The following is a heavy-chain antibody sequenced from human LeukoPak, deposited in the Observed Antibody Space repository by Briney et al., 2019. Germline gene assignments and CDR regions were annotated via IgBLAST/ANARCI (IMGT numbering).Heavy chain of an antibody. CDR1: GGSISSYY. D-gene: IGHD7-27*01. V-gene: IGHV4-59*01. Sequence: PSETLSLTCTVSGGSISSYYWSWIRQPPGKGLEWIGYIYYSGSTNHNPSLKSRVTISVDTSKNQFSLKLSSVTAADTAVYYCARGFGRNWVNWGQGTLVTVSS. CDR2: IYYSGST. CDR3: ARGFGRNWVN. J-gene: IGHJ4*02.